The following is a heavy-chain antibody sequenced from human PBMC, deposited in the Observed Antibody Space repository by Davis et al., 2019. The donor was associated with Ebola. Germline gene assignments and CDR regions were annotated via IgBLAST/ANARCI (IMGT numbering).Heavy chain of an antibody. J-gene: IGHJ3*02. CDR2: IFVSGSRT. Sequence: GGSLRLSCEASGFTFSSYAMTWVRQAPGKGLEWVSDIFVSGSRTYYADSVKGRFTISRDNSKNTLYLQMNGLRVEDTAIYYCAKDTSNIWFDIWGQGTMVTVSS. V-gene: IGHV3-23*01. CDR3: AKDTSNIWFDI. D-gene: IGHD1-26*01. CDR1: GFTFSSYA.